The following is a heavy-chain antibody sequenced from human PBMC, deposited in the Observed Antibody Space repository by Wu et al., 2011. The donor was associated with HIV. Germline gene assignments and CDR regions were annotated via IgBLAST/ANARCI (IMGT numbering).Heavy chain of an antibody. Sequence: QVQLVQSGAEVKSPGASVKVSCKASNYIFTTYAISWVRQAPGQGLEWVGYISPYDGDTHYAQKFQGRVTMTTDTSASTAFMELRSLRSDDTAVYYCARDRLGSSAIGAFDIWGQGTLVTVSA. D-gene: IGHD2-2*01. CDR1: NYIFTTYA. CDR3: ARDRLGSSAIGAFDI. J-gene: IGHJ3*02. CDR2: ISPYDGDT. V-gene: IGHV1-18*01.